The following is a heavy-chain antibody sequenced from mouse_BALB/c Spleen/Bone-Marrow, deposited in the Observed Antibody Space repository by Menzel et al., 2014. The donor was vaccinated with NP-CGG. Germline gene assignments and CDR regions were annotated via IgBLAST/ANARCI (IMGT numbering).Heavy chain of an antibody. CDR2: IRNKANGYIT. CDR3: ARDIRLGYGMDY. D-gene: IGHD3-2*02. Sequence: EVKLVESGGGLVQPGGSLRLSCATSGFTFTDYYMNWVRQPPGKALEWLVFIRNKANGYITEYSVSVSGRFTISRDNSQSILYLQMNTLIAEDSATYYCARDIRLGYGMDYWGQGTSVTVSS. CDR1: GFTFTDYY. J-gene: IGHJ4*01. V-gene: IGHV7-3*02.